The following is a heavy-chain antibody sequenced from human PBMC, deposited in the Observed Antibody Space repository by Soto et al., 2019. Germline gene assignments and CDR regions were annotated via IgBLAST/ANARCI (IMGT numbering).Heavy chain of an antibody. Sequence: SETLSLTSSVSGGSFSRCSYYWSWVRQPPGIGLELIGNIYFCGNTYYNPFLKSRLIISIDTSKNLFSLKVGSVTAADTAVYYCASSSLYGMDVWGQGTTVTVSS. V-gene: IGHV4-30-4*01. CDR1: GGSFSRCSYY. CDR3: ASSSLYGMDV. J-gene: IGHJ6*02. CDR2: IYFCGNT.